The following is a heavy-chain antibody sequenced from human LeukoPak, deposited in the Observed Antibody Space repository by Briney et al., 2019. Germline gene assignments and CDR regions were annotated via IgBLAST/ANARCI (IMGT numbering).Heavy chain of an antibody. D-gene: IGHD1-26*01. V-gene: IGHV1-46*01. Sequence: GASVKVSCKASGYTFTGYYIHWVRQAPGQGVEWMGIINPSGGSTSYAQKFQGRVTMTRDMSTSTVYMELSSLRSEDTAVYYCARALGGSYTYNWFDPWGQGTLVTVSS. CDR1: GYTFTGYY. CDR2: INPSGGST. CDR3: ARALGGSYTYNWFDP. J-gene: IGHJ5*02.